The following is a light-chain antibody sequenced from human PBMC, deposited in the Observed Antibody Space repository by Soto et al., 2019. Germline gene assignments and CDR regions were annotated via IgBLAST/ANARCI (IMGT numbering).Light chain of an antibody. Sequence: EIVLTQSPGTLSLSPGERATLSCRASQSVSSSYLAWYQQKPGQAPRLLIYVASSRATDIPDRFSGSGSGTDFTLTISRLEPEAFAVYYCQQYGRSPPTWTFGQGTKVEV. V-gene: IGKV3-20*01. J-gene: IGKJ1*01. CDR2: VAS. CDR1: QSVSSSY. CDR3: QQYGRSPPTWT.